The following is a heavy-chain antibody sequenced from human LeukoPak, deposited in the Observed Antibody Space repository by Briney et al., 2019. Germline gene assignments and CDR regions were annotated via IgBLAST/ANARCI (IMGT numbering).Heavy chain of an antibody. CDR3: AREDYGDYVDAFDI. D-gene: IGHD4-17*01. J-gene: IGHJ3*02. Sequence: SETLSLTCTASGGSISSYYWSWIRQPPGKGLEWIGYIYYSGSTNYNPSLKSRVTISVDTSKNQFSLKLSSVTAADTAVYYCAREDYGDYVDAFDIWGQGTMVTVSS. CDR2: IYYSGST. CDR1: GGSISSYY. V-gene: IGHV4-59*01.